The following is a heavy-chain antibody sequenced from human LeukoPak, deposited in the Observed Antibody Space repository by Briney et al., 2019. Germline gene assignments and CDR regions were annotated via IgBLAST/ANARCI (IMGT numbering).Heavy chain of an antibody. D-gene: IGHD3-22*01. CDR1: GGSFSGYY. CDR3: ARVPVTYYYDSSGYYPNDAFDI. CDR2: INHSGST. V-gene: IGHV4-34*01. Sequence: SSETLSLTCAVYGGSFSGYYWSWIRQPPGKGLEWIGEINHSGSTNYNPSLKSRVTISVDTSKNQSSLKLSSVTAADTAVYYCARVPVTYYYDSSGYYPNDAFDIWGQGTMVTVSS. J-gene: IGHJ3*02.